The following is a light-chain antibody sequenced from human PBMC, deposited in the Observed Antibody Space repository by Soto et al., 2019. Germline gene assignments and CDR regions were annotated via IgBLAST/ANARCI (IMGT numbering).Light chain of an antibody. CDR2: GAS. CDR1: QSVTSSY. CDR3: QQYGRSPPWT. V-gene: IGKV3-20*01. J-gene: IGKJ1*01. Sequence: EIVLTQSPGTLSLSPGERATLSCRASQSVTSSYLAWYQQKPGQAPRLLIYGASNRATGIPDRFSGSGSGTDFPLTISRLEPEDFAVYYCQQYGRSPPWTFGQGTKVEIK.